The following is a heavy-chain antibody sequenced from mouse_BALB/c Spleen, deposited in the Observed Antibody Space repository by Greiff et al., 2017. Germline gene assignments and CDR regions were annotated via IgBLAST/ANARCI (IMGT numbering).Heavy chain of an antibody. Sequence: EVQLQQSGPELVKPGASVKISCKTSGYSFTEYTMPWGKQSHGKGLEWIGGINPNNGGTSYNQKFKGKATLTVDKSSSTAYMELRSLTSEDSAVYYCARREEFITTATYAMDYWGQGTSVTVSS. V-gene: IGHV1-18*01. D-gene: IGHD1-2*01. CDR1: GYSFTEYT. CDR3: ARREEFITTATYAMDY. J-gene: IGHJ4*01. CDR2: INPNNGGT.